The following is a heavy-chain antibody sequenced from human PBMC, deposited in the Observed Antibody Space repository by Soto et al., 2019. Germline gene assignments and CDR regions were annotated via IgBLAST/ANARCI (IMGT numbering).Heavy chain of an antibody. CDR1: GYIFTSYW. V-gene: IGHV5-51*01. CDR3: ARLPYCSGGSCYFTY. CDR2: IYPGDSDT. D-gene: IGHD2-15*01. Sequence: PGGSLKISCKGSGYIFTSYWIGWVRQMPGKGLEWVGIIYPGDSDTRYSPSFQGQVTISADKSISTAYLQWSSLKASDTAMYYCARLPYCSGGSCYFTYWGQGTLVTVSS. J-gene: IGHJ4*02.